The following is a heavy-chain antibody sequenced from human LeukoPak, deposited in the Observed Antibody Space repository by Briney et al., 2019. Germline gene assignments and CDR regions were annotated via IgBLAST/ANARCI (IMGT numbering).Heavy chain of an antibody. CDR1: GFTFSSYE. CDR2: ITGSGSTI. CDR3: ARDGSGYYYYGMDV. V-gene: IGHV3-48*03. Sequence: PGGSLRLSCAASGFTFSSYEINWVRQAPGKGLEWLSHITGSGSTIYYADSVKGRFTISRDNAKNSLFLQMNSLRAEDSAVYYCARDGSGYYYYGMDVWGQGTTVTVSS. D-gene: IGHD3-10*01. J-gene: IGHJ6*02.